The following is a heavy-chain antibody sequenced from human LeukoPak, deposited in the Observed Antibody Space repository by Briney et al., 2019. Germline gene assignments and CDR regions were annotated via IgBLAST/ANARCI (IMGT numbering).Heavy chain of an antibody. V-gene: IGHV4-30-4*01. CDR2: IYYSGST. CDR3: ASSYGMDV. CDR1: GGSIIRGDYY. J-gene: IGHJ6*02. Sequence: SQTLSLTCTVSGGSIIRGDYYWNWLREPPVRGLEWIGYIYYSGSTFYNPSLKSRVTISLDTPKNQVFLKLTSVTAADTAVYYCASSYGMDVWGQGTTVTVSS.